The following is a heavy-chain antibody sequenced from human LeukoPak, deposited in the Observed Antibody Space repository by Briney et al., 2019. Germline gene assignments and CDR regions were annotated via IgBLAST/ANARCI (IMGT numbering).Heavy chain of an antibody. Sequence: GGSLRLSCAASGFTFSSYEMNWVRQAPGKGLEWVSYISSSGSTIYYADSVKGRFTISRDNAKNSLYLQMNSLRAEDTAVYYCASFASVYYFDYWGQGTLVTVSS. CDR1: GFTFSSYE. CDR3: ASFASVYYFDY. CDR2: ISSSGSTI. V-gene: IGHV3-48*03. J-gene: IGHJ4*02.